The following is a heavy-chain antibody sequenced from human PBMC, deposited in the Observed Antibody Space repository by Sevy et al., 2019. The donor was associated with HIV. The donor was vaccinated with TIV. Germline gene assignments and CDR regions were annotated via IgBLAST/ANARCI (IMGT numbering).Heavy chain of an antibody. J-gene: IGHJ4*02. D-gene: IGHD3-22*01. V-gene: IGHV3-53*01. Sequence: GGSLRLSCAASGSTVSSNYMSWVRQAPGKGLEWVSVIYSGGSTYYADSVKGRFTISRDNSKNTLYLQMNSLRAEDTAVYYCARAQRFYYYDSSGYYNWGQGTLVTVSS. CDR3: ARAQRFYYYDSSGYYN. CDR2: IYSGGST. CDR1: GSTVSSNY.